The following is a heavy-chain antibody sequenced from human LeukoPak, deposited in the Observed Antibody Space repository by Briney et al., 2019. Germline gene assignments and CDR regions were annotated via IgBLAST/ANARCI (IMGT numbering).Heavy chain of an antibody. J-gene: IGHJ3*02. D-gene: IGHD3-22*01. CDR3: AREVLLENGSGYSRQEAFDI. CDR2: IYYSGST. V-gene: IGHV4-59*01. Sequence: SETLSLTCTVSGGSISSYYWSWIRQPPGKGLEWIGYIYYSGSTNYNPSLKSRVTISVDTSKNQFSLKLSSVTAADTAVYYCAREVLLENGSGYSRQEAFDIWGQGTMVTVSS. CDR1: GGSISSYY.